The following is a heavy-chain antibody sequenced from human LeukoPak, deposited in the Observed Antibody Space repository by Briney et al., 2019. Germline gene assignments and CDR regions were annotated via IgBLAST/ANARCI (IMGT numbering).Heavy chain of an antibody. V-gene: IGHV3-30*02. CDR3: ARDGRYDFWSGSSSYFDC. D-gene: IGHD3-3*01. Sequence: GGSLRLSCAASGFLFSSYGMHWVRQAPGKGLEWVAFIQYDGSNQYYADSVKGRFTISRDNAKNSLYLRMNSLRAEDTALYYCARDGRYDFWSGSSSYFDCWGQGTLVTVSS. J-gene: IGHJ4*02. CDR1: GFLFSSYG. CDR2: IQYDGSNQ.